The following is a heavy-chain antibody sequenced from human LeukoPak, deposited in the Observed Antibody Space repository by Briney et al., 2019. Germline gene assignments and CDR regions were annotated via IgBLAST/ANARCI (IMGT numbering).Heavy chain of an antibody. J-gene: IGHJ2*01. CDR3: AKEGDTALVTGYFDL. D-gene: IGHD5-18*01. V-gene: IGHV1-69*13. Sequence: SVKVSCKASGYTFTSYYMHWVRQAPGQGLEWMGGIIPIFGTAHYAQKFQGRLTITADESTSTVYMEMSSLRSEDTAMYYCAKEGDTALVTGYFDLWGRGTLVTVSA. CDR1: GYTFTSYY. CDR2: IIPIFGTA.